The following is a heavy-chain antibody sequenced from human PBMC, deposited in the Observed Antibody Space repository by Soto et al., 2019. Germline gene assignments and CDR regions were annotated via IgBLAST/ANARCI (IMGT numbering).Heavy chain of an antibody. CDR3: ARDTGYSGYDKRYYYYGMDV. D-gene: IGHD5-12*01. Sequence: GASVKVCCNASVFTVTGYCMHWVRQAPGQGLEWMGWINPNSGGTNYAQKFQGRVTMTRDTSISTAYMELSRLRSDDTAVYYCARDTGYSGYDKRYYYYGMDVWGQGTTVTVSS. J-gene: IGHJ6*02. CDR2: INPNSGGT. CDR1: VFTVTGYC. V-gene: IGHV1-2*02.